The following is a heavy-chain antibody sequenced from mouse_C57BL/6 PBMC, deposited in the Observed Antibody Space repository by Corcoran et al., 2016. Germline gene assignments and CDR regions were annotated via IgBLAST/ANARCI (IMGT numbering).Heavy chain of an antibody. J-gene: IGHJ2*01. CDR3: ARDSETTVVGGYFDY. V-gene: IGHV3-6*01. Sequence: DVQLQESGPGLVKPSQSLSLTCSVTGYSITSGYYWNWIRQFPGNKLEWMGYISYDGSNNYNPSLKNRISITRDTSKNQFFLKLNFVTTEDTATYYCARDSETTVVGGYFDYWGQGTTLTVSS. D-gene: IGHD1-1*01. CDR1: GYSITSGYY. CDR2: ISYDGSN.